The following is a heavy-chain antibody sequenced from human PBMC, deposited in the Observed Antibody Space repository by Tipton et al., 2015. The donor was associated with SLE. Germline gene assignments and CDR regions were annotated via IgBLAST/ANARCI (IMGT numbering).Heavy chain of an antibody. CDR1: GFTFSTYG. J-gene: IGHJ4*02. D-gene: IGHD3-3*01. CDR3: ARSPVDYWNGYSA. CDR2: IRFDGNIK. V-gene: IGHV3-33*01. Sequence: RSLRLSCAASGFTFSTYGMHWVRQAPGKGLEWVSFIRFDGNIKQYADSVKGRFTISRDNSKNSLYLQMNGLRAEDTAVYYCARSPVDYWNGYSAWGQGTLVAVSS.